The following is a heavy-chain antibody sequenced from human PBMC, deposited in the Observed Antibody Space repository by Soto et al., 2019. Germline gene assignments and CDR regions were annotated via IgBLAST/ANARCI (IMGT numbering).Heavy chain of an antibody. CDR3: ARPEYSSSSYGMDV. J-gene: IGHJ6*02. Sequence: PGGSLRLSCAATGFTFSSDAVNWVRQTPGKGLEWVSYISSSSSTIYYADSVKGRFTISRDNAKNSLYLQMNSLRDEDTAVYYCARPEYSSSSYGMDVWGQGTTVTVSS. CDR1: GFTFSSDA. V-gene: IGHV3-48*02. CDR2: ISSSSSTI. D-gene: IGHD6-6*01.